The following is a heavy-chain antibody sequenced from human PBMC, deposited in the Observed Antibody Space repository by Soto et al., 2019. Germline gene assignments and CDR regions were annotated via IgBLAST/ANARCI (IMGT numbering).Heavy chain of an antibody. Sequence: GGSLRLSCAASGFTFSSYAMSWVRQAPGKGLEWVSAISGSGGSTYYADSVKGRFTISRDNSKNTLYLQMSSLRAEDTAVYYCAKAKLQFWLVGGDYWGQGSLVTVSS. D-gene: IGHD5-18*01. CDR2: ISGSGGST. CDR1: GFTFSSYA. V-gene: IGHV3-23*01. J-gene: IGHJ4*02. CDR3: AKAKLQFWLVGGDY.